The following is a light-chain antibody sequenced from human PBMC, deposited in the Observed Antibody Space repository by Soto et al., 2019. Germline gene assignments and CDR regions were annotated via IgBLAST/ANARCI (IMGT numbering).Light chain of an antibody. CDR1: QSLSDN. Sequence: EIVMTQSPATLSVSPGERATLSCRASQSLSDNLAWYQQKPGQAPRLLIYGASTRATGIPARFSGSGSGTEFTLTINSPQSEDSAVYYCQQCKIWPPFTFGPGTKVDI. V-gene: IGKV3-15*01. CDR2: GAS. CDR3: QQCKIWPPFT. J-gene: IGKJ3*01.